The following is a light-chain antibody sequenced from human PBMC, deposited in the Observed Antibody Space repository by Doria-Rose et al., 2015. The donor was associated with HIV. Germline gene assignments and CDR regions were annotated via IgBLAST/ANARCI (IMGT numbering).Light chain of an antibody. J-gene: IGKJ1*01. CDR1: QDIRSD. Sequence: DIRVTQSPSSLSASVGDRVTITCRASQDIRSDLGWIQQKPGQAPKRLIFVGSTLHAGVPTRFSGSGSGTEFTLTISSLQPEDFATYYCLQHNSYPPTFGQGTKVAMK. V-gene: IGKV1-17*01. CDR3: LQHNSYPPT. CDR2: VGS.